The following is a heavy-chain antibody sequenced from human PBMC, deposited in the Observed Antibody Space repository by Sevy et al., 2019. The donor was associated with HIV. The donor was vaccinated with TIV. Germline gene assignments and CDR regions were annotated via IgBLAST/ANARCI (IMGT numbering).Heavy chain of an antibody. J-gene: IGHJ3*02. CDR1: GITFSSYA. CDR3: ASLLTEDPFDI. D-gene: IGHD3-10*01. CDR2: ISAGGGRT. V-gene: IGHV3-23*01. Sequence: GGSLRLSCAASGITFSSYAMSWVRQAPGKGVEWVSGISAGGGRTYHADSVKGRFTMSGDKSKNTLYLQMNSLTAEDTAVYYCASLLTEDPFDIWGQGTMVTVSS.